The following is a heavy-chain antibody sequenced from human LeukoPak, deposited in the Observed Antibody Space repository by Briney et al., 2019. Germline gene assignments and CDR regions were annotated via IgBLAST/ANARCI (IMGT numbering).Heavy chain of an antibody. V-gene: IGHV1-69*04. J-gene: IGHJ3*02. CDR3: SSPSNCSSTSCYRDAFDI. CDR2: IIPIFGIA. D-gene: IGHD2-2*01. Sequence: SVKVSCMASGGTFSSYAISWVRQAPGQGLEWMGRIIPIFGIANYAQKFQGRVTITADKSTSTAYMELSSLRSEDTAVYYCSSPSNCSSTSCYRDAFDIWGQGTMVTVSS. CDR1: GGTFSSYA.